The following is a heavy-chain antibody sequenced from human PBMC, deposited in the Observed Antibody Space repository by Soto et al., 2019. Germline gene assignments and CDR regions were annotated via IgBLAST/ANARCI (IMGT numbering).Heavy chain of an antibody. CDR1: GFTFDDYA. CDR2: ISWNSGSI. D-gene: IGHD3-3*01. CDR3: AKDIGEYYDFWSGFGANAFDI. J-gene: IGHJ3*02. Sequence: SLRLSCAASGFTFDDYAMHWVRQAPGKGLEWVSGISWNSGSIGYADSVKGRFTISRDNAKNSLYLQMNSLRAEDTALYYCAKDIGEYYDFWSGFGANAFDIWGQGTMVTVSS. V-gene: IGHV3-9*01.